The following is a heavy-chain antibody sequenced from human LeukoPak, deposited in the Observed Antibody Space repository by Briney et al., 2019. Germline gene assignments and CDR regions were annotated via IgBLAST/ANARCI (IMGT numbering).Heavy chain of an antibody. Sequence: PGGSLRLSCAASGFTFSSYAMSWVRQAPGKGLEWVSAISGSGGSTYYADSVKGRFTISRDNSKNTLYLQMNSLRAEDTAVYYCAKYYYGSGSPCIDAFDIWGQGTMVTVSS. CDR1: GFTFSSYA. J-gene: IGHJ3*02. CDR2: ISGSGGST. V-gene: IGHV3-23*01. D-gene: IGHD3-10*01. CDR3: AKYYYGSGSPCIDAFDI.